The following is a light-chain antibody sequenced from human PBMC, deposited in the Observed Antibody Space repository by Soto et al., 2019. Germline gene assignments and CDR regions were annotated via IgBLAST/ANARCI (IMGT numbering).Light chain of an antibody. V-gene: IGLV2-14*01. J-gene: IGLJ1*01. CDR1: SSDVGGYNY. CDR2: EVS. Sequence: SALTQPASVSGSPGQSITISCTGTSSDVGGYNYVSWYQQQSGKAPKLMIHEVSNRTSGLSNRFSGSKSGNTASLTISGLQAEDEADYYCSSYTSSRAYVFGSGTKVTVL. CDR3: SSYTSSRAYV.